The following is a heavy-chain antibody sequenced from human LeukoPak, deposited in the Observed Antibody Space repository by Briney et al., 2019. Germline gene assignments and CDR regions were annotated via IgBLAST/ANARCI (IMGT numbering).Heavy chain of an antibody. CDR2: ISSSSSYI. D-gene: IGHD3-22*01. J-gene: IGHJ4*02. Sequence: GGSLRLSCAASGFTFSSYSMNWVRQAPGKGLEWVSSISSSSSYIHYADSVKGRFTISRDNAKNSLYLQMNSLRAEDTAVYYCARGTYYYDSSGYYLDYWGQGTLVTVSS. CDR3: ARGTYYYDSSGYYLDY. CDR1: GFTFSSYS. V-gene: IGHV3-21*01.